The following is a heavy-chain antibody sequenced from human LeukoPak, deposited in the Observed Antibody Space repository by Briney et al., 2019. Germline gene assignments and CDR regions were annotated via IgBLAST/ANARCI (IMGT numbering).Heavy chain of an antibody. CDR2: INGDGSTT. CDR3: ARSITWYDY. CDR1: GFSFSSYW. D-gene: IGHD6-13*01. Sequence: GGSLRLSCAASGFSFSSYWMHWVRQAPGKGLVWVSRINGDGSTTSYADSVKGRFTISRDNAKNTLYLQMNSLRTEDTAVYYCARSITWYDYWGQGTLVTVSS. J-gene: IGHJ4*02. V-gene: IGHV3-74*01.